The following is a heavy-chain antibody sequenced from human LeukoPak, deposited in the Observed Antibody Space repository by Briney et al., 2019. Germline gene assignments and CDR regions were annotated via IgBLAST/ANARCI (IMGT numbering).Heavy chain of an antibody. D-gene: IGHD2-2*02. J-gene: IGHJ4*02. CDR1: GFTFSSAW. V-gene: IGHV3-23*01. CDR2: ISGSGGST. CDR3: ATHCSSTSCYMGGGVIAT. Sequence: GGSLRLSCAASGFTFSSAWMSWVRQAPGKGLEWVSAISGSGGSTYYADSVKGRFTISRDNSKNTLYLQMNSLRAEDTAVYYCATHCSSTSCYMGGGVIATWGQGTLVTVSS.